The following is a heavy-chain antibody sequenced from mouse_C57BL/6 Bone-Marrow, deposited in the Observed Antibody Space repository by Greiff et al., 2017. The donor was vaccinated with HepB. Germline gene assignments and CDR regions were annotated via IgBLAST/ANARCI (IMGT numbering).Heavy chain of an antibody. CDR1: GFTFSDYY. J-gene: IGHJ2*01. CDR3: ARQVYGNYVFDY. CDR2: ISNGGGST. V-gene: IGHV5-12*01. D-gene: IGHD2-1*01. Sequence: DVKLVESGGGLVQPGGSLKLSCAASGFTFSDYYMYWVRQTPEKRLEWVAYISNGGGSTYYPDTVKGRFTISRDNAKKTLYLQMSRLKSEDTAMYYCARQVYGNYVFDYWGQGTTLTVSS.